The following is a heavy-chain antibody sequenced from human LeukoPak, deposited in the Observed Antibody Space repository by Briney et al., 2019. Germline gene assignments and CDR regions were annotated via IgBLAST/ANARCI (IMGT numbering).Heavy chain of an antibody. V-gene: IGHV3-30*02. CDR3: ARVNPPIDY. CDR2: IRDDGSNQ. CDR1: GFTFSSYG. J-gene: IGHJ4*02. Sequence: GGSLRLSCAASGFTFSSYGMHWVRQAPGKGLEWVTFIRDDGSNQYYADSVKGRFTISRDNSKNTLYLQMNSLRAEDTAVYYCARVNPPIDYWGQGTLVTVSS.